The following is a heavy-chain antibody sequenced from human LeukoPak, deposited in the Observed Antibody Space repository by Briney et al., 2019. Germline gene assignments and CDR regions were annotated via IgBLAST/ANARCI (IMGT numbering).Heavy chain of an antibody. CDR2: IYYSGST. CDR1: GGSISSYY. CDR3: ASLTTVTHDFDY. V-gene: IGHV4-59*01. J-gene: IGHJ4*02. D-gene: IGHD4-17*01. Sequence: SETLSLTCTVSGGSISSYYWSWIRQPPGKRLEWIGYIYYSGSTNYNPSLKSRVTISVDTSKNQFSLKLSSVTAADTAVYYCASLTTVTHDFDYWGQGTLVTVSS.